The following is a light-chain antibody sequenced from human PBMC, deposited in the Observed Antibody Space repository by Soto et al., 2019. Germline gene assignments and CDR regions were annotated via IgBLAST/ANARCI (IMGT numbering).Light chain of an antibody. CDR2: AAS. Sequence: DIQMTQSPSSLSASVGDRVTITCRASQSISSYLNWYQQKPGKAPKLLIYAASRLQSGVPSRFSGSGSGTDFTLTISSLQPEDFATYYCQQSYSTPWTFGQGTKVESK. CDR1: QSISSY. V-gene: IGKV1-39*01. CDR3: QQSYSTPWT. J-gene: IGKJ1*01.